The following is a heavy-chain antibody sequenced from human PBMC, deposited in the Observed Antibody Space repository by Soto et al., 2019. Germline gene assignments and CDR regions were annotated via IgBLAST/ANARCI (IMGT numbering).Heavy chain of an antibody. V-gene: IGHV1-69*12. D-gene: IGHD2-15*01. CDR3: ARARGGGNKLCYYYYGMDV. Sequence: QVQLVQSGAEVKKPGSSVKVSCKASGGTFSSYAISWVRQAPGQGLEWMGGFIPIFGTANYAQKFQGRATITAEESTSTAYMELSSLRSEDTAVYYCARARGGGNKLCYYYYGMDVWGQGTTVTVSS. CDR2: FIPIFGTA. CDR1: GGTFSSYA. J-gene: IGHJ6*02.